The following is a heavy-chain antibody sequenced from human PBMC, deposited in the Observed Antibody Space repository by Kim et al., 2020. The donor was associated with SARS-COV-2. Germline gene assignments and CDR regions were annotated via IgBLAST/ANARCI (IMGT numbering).Heavy chain of an antibody. V-gene: IGHV1-46*01. Sequence: FQGRVTMTRDTSTSTVYMELSSLRSEDTAVYYCARGRWRDTAMVIHWFDPWGQGTLVTVSS. CDR3: ARGRWRDTAMVIHWFDP. D-gene: IGHD5-18*01. J-gene: IGHJ5*02.